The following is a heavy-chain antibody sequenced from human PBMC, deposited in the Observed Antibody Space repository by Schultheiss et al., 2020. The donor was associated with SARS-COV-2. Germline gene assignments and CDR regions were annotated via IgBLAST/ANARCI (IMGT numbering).Heavy chain of an antibody. J-gene: IGHJ6*02. CDR1: GGSISSYY. CDR2: IYYSGST. V-gene: IGHV4-59*08. CDR3: ARGDIVVVPAAISACDYYYYGMDV. Sequence: SETLSLTCTVSGGSISSYYWSWIRQPPGKGLEWIGYIYYSGSTNYNPSLKSRVTISVDTSKNQFSLKLSSVTAADTAVYYCARGDIVVVPAAISACDYYYYGMDVWGQGTTVTVSS. D-gene: IGHD2-2*02.